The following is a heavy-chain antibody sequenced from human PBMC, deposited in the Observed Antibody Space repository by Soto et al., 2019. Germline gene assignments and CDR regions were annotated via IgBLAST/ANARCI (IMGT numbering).Heavy chain of an antibody. Sequence: GGSLRLSCAASGFTFSSYAMSWVRQAPGKGLEWVSAISGSGGSTYYADSVKGRFTISRDNSKNTLYLQMNSLRSEDTAVYYCASPNPQRGSGFFFDYWGQGTLVTVSS. CDR2: ISGSGGST. D-gene: IGHD2-8*01. CDR3: ASPNPQRGSGFFFDY. V-gene: IGHV3-23*01. CDR1: GFTFSSYA. J-gene: IGHJ4*02.